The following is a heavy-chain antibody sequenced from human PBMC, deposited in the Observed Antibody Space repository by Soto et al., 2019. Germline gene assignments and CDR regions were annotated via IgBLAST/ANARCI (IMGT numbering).Heavy chain of an antibody. Sequence: QVHLVQSGAGGKKPGASVKDSCMASGYNFIAQNIHWVRQAPGLGHEWKGKINPNSGGSNYAQEDQGRVTVTSDTAISKGSMDLTSIRPGGAAVYDYYRARHLKLPSEAFDNWGQGTMVIVSS. D-gene: IGHD3-10*01. CDR1: GYNFIAQN. V-gene: IGHV1-2*02. CDR2: INPNSGGS. J-gene: IGHJ3*02. CDR3: YRARHLKLPSEAFDN.